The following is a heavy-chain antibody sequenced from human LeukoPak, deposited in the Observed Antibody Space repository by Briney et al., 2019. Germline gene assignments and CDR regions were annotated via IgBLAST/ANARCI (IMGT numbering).Heavy chain of an antibody. Sequence: SETLSLTCTVSGGSISSSSYFWGWIRQPPGKGLEWIGSIYYSGSTYYNPSLKNRVTISVDTSKNQFPLKLSSVTAADTAVYYCARLVRFTMVRGAHFDYWGQGTPVTASS. D-gene: IGHD3-10*01. V-gene: IGHV4-39*01. J-gene: IGHJ4*02. CDR1: GGSISSSSYF. CDR2: IYYSGST. CDR3: ARLVRFTMVRGAHFDY.